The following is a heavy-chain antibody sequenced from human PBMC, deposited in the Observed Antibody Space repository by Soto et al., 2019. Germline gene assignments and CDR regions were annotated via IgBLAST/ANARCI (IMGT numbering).Heavy chain of an antibody. CDR2: INPNSGDT. CDR3: ARGLRRQLLNWFDP. Sequence: ASVKVSCKASGYTFTGYYVHWVRQAPGQGLEWMGWINPNSGDTYLAQRFQGRVTMNRDTSIGTAYMELRGLTSDDTAVYYCARGLRRQLLNWFDPWGQGTLVTVSS. V-gene: IGHV1-2*02. J-gene: IGHJ5*02. CDR1: GYTFTGYY. D-gene: IGHD2-2*01.